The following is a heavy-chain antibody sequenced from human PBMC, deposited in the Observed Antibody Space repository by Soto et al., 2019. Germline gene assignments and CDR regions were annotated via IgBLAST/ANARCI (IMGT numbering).Heavy chain of an antibody. CDR1: GGSISSSSYY. V-gene: IGHV4-39*01. CDR3: ARQLGAGIAVAADY. CDR2: IYYSGST. J-gene: IGHJ4*02. D-gene: IGHD6-19*01. Sequence: QLQLQESGPGLVKPSETLSLTCTVSGGSISSSSYYWGWIRQPPGKVLEWIGSIYYSGSTYYNPSLKSRVTISVDTSKNQFSLKLSSVTAADTAVYYCARQLGAGIAVAADYWGQGTLVTVSS.